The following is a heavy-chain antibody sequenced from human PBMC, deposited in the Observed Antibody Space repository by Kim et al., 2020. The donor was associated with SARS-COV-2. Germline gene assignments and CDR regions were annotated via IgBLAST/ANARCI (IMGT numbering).Heavy chain of an antibody. CDR3: ARVVRGVIITKNYFDY. V-gene: IGHV4-4*02. D-gene: IGHD3-10*01. CDR1: GGSISSSNW. CDR2: IYHSGST. Sequence: SETLSLICAVSGGSISSSNWWSWVRQPPGKGLEWIGEIYHSGSTNYNPSLKSRVTISVDKSKNQFSLKLSSVTAADTAVYYCARVVRGVIITKNYFDYWGLEALVTVSS. J-gene: IGHJ4*02.